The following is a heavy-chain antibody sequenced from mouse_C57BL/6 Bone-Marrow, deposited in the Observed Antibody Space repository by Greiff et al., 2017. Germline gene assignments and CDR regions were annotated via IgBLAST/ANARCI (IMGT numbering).Heavy chain of an antibody. CDR1: GFTFSDYG. CDR2: ISSGSSPI. V-gene: IGHV5-17*01. CDR3: ARLRSYFDY. D-gene: IGHD1-1*01. J-gene: IGHJ2*01. Sequence: EVKLVESGGGLVKPGGSLKLSCAASGFTFSDYGMHWVRQAPEKGLEWVAYISSGSSPIYYADTVKGRFTISRDNAKNTLFLQMTSLRSEDTAMYYCARLRSYFDYWGQGTTLTVSS.